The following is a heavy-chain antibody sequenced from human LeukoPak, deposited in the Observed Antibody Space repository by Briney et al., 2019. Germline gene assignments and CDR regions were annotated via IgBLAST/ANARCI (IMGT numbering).Heavy chain of an antibody. Sequence: ASVKVSCKASGYTFTGYYMHWVRQAPGQGLEWMGWINPNSGGTNYAQKFQGRVTMTRDTSISTAYMELSRLRSDDTAVYYCAREYQLLSLNWFDPWGQGTLVTVFS. D-gene: IGHD2-2*01. CDR2: INPNSGGT. CDR3: AREYQLLSLNWFDP. CDR1: GYTFTGYY. V-gene: IGHV1-2*02. J-gene: IGHJ5*02.